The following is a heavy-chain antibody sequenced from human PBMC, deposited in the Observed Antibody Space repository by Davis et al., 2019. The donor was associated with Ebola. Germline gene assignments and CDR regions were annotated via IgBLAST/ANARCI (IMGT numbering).Heavy chain of an antibody. J-gene: IGHJ4*02. CDR1: GFTFSSNG. CDR3: ARDRGSGWFGPIDY. V-gene: IGHV3-33*01. D-gene: IGHD6-19*01. CDR2: IWYDGSNK. Sequence: GGSLRLSCAASGFTFSSNGMHWVRQAPGKGLEWVAVIWYDGSNKFYADSVKGRFTISRDNSKNALYLQMNSLRAEDTAVYYCARDRGSGWFGPIDYWGQGTLVTVSS.